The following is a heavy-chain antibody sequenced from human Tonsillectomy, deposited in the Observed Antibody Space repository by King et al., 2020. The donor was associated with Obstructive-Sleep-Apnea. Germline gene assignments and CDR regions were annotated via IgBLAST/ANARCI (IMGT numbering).Heavy chain of an antibody. CDR1: GFTFSSYA. CDR3: ANWFDP. J-gene: IGHJ5*02. V-gene: IGHV3-23*04. CDR2: IIGSGGST. Sequence: QLVQSGGGLVQPGGSLRLSCAASGFTFSSYAMRWVRQAPGKGLEWVSTIIGSGGSTYYAASVKGRFISARDNSQNTLFLQMNSLRAEDTAVYYCANWFDPWGQGTLVTVSS.